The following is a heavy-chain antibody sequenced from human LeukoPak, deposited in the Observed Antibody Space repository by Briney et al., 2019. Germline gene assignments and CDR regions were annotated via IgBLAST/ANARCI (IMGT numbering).Heavy chain of an antibody. D-gene: IGHD4-17*01. CDR1: GFTFRSYA. CDR3: ARGGTVTTPYFDY. CDR2: ISYDGTIK. J-gene: IGHJ4*02. Sequence: PGGSLRLSCAASGFTFRSYAIHWVRQAPGKGLEWVAFISYDGTIKYYADSVKGRFTISRDNSKNTLYLQMNSLRAEDTAVYYCARGGTVTTPYFDYWGQGTLVTVSS. V-gene: IGHV3-30-3*01.